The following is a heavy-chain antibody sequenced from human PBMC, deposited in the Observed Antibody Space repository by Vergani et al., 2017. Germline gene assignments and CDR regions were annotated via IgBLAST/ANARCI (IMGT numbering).Heavy chain of an antibody. J-gene: IGHJ2*01. V-gene: IGHV3-33*08. CDR2: IWPDGSNK. CDR1: GFTFSSYG. CDR3: ARNSIAGATDYWYFDL. D-gene: IGHD1-26*01. Sequence: VQLVESGGGLVKPGGSLRLSCAASGFTFSSYGMHWVRQAPDKGLEWVAVIWPDGSNKYYADSVKGRFTISRDNSKNTLFLQMNSLRAEDTAVYYCARNSIAGATDYWYFDLWGRGTLVTVSS.